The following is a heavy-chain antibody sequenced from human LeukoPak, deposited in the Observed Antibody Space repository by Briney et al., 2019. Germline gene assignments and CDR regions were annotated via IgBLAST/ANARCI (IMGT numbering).Heavy chain of an antibody. V-gene: IGHV5-51*01. Sequence: GASLQISSKGSGYIFSNYWIGWVRQMPGKGLEWMGIIYPDDSDTRYSPSFQGQVTISADKSISTAYLQWSSLKASDTAMYYCAISYNFDSSGSPYYFDYWGQGTLVTVSS. D-gene: IGHD3-22*01. CDR1: GYIFSNYW. J-gene: IGHJ4*02. CDR3: AISYNFDSSGSPYYFDY. CDR2: IYPDDSDT.